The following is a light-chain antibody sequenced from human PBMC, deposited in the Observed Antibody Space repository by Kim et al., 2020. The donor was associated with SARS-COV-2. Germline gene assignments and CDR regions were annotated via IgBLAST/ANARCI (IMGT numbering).Light chain of an antibody. CDR3: QAWDSSTAV. V-gene: IGLV3-1*01. Sequence: VSPGQTASINCSGDKLGDKYACWYQQKPGQSPVLVIYQDSKRPSGIPERFSGSNSGNRATLTISGTQAMDEADYYCQAWDSSTAVFGGGTQLTVL. J-gene: IGLJ3*02. CDR2: QDS. CDR1: KLGDKY.